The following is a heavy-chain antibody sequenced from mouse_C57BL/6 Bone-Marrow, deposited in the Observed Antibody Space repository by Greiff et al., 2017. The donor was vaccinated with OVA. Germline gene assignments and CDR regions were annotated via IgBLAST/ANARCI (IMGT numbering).Heavy chain of an antibody. CDR2: INPSSGYT. J-gene: IGHJ2*01. Sequence: VQLQQSGAELVRPGASVKMSCKASGYTFISYTMNWVKKRPGKGLEWIGYINPSSGYTKYNQKFKDKATLTADKSSSTAYMQLSSLTSEDSAVYYCARRVTTVVYFDYWGQGTTLTVSS. CDR3: ARRVTTVVYFDY. CDR1: GYTFISYT. D-gene: IGHD1-1*01. V-gene: IGHV1-4*01.